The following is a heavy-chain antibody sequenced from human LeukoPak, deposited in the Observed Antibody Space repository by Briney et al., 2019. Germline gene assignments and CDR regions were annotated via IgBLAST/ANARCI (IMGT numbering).Heavy chain of an antibody. CDR1: GGSISSSNW. CDR3: ARMGGYCSSTSCYDSWFDP. V-gene: IGHV4-4*02. D-gene: IGHD2-2*01. Sequence: ASGTLSLTCAVSGGSISSSNWWSWVRQPPGKGLEWIGEIYHSGSTNYNPSLKSRVTISVDKSKNQFSLKLSSVTAADTAVYYCARMGGYCSSTSCYDSWFDPWGQGTLVTVSS. CDR2: IYHSGST. J-gene: IGHJ5*02.